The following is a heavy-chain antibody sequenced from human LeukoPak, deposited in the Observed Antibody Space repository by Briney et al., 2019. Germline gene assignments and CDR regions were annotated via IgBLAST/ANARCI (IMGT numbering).Heavy chain of an antibody. CDR2: ISSSSRYT. CDR3: ARDEARGYDFRPQDH. CDR1: GFSLRDYS. Sequence: PGGSLRLSCAASGFSLRDYSMDWVRQAPGKGLEWVSSISSSSRYTFYVDSVKGQFTISRDNAKNSLYLQMNSLRVEDTAVYYCARDEARGYDFRPQDHWGQGTLVSVSS. V-gene: IGHV3-21*01. J-gene: IGHJ4*02. D-gene: IGHD3-3*01.